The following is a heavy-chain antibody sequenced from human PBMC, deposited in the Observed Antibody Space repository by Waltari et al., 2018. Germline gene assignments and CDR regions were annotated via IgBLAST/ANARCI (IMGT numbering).Heavy chain of an antibody. CDR2: IRIRGITV. J-gene: IGHJ6*02. CDR3: AGGERPYYYYGMDV. V-gene: IGHV3-48*03. Sequence: EVQLVESGGGLVQPGGSLRLSCAASGFTFSSYEMNWVRKAPGKGLGWVSYIRIRGITVYYADSVKGRFTISRDNAKNSLYLQMNSLRAEDTAVYYCAGGERPYYYYGMDVWGQGTTVTVSS. D-gene: IGHD2-21*01. CDR1: GFTFSSYE.